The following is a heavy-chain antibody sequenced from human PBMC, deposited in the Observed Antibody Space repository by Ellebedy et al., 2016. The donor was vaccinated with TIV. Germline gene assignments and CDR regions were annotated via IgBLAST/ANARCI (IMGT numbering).Heavy chain of an antibody. J-gene: IGHJ4*02. CDR1: GYSFTGYY. D-gene: IGHD4-11*01. V-gene: IGHV1-2*02. Sequence: AASVKVSCKTSGYSFTGYYIHWVRQAPGQGPEWVGWINPDNGVTVYEQKLQGRVTITGETSISTVYMELSSLRSDDTAIYYCVRDLTNPVTGDYWGQGTLVFVSP. CDR2: INPDNGVT. CDR3: VRDLTNPVTGDY.